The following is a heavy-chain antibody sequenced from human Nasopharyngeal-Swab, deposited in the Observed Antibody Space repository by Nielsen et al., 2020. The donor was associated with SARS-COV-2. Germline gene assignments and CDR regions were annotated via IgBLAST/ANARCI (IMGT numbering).Heavy chain of an antibody. D-gene: IGHD3-3*01. CDR2: ISSSSSYI. CDR3: ARGPTIFGVVIDY. CDR1: GFTFSSYS. Sequence: GGSLRLSCAASGFTFSSYSMNWVRQAPGKGLEWVSSISSSSSYIYYADSVKGRFTISRDNAKNSLYLQMNSLRAEDTAVYYCARGPTIFGVVIDYWGQGTLVTVFS. V-gene: IGHV3-21*01. J-gene: IGHJ4*02.